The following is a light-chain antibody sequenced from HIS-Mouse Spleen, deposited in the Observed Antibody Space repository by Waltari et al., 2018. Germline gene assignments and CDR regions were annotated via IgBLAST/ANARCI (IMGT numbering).Light chain of an antibody. Sequence: NFMLTQPHSVSESPGKTVTISCPRSSGSIASNSVQGYQQRPGSAPTTVIYEDNQRPSGVPDRFSGSIDSSSNSASLTISGLKTEDEADYYCQSYDSSNLVFGGGTKLTVL. V-gene: IGLV6-57*04. CDR1: SGSIASNS. CDR3: QSYDSSNLV. CDR2: EDN. J-gene: IGLJ3*02.